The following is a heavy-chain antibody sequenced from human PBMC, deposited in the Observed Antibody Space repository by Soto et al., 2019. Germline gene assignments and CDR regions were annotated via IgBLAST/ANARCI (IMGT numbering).Heavy chain of an antibody. D-gene: IGHD3-10*01. CDR2: IYHSGST. V-gene: IGHV4-30-2*01. J-gene: IGHJ6*02. CDR3: ARAVPDYYYGSGDYYYYGMDV. Sequence: SETLSLTCAVSGGSISSGGYSWSWIRQPPGKGLEWIGYIYHSGSTYYNPSLKSRVTISVDRSKNQFSLKLSSVTAADTAVYYCARAVPDYYYGSGDYYYYGMDVWGQGTTVTVS. CDR1: GGSISSGGYS.